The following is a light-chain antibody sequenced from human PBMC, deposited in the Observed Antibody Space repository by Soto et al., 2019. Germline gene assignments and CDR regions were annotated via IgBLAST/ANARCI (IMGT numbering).Light chain of an antibody. CDR3: HQRGAWPLT. CDR1: QSVTNS. V-gene: IGKV3-11*01. CDR2: DAS. J-gene: IGKJ4*01. Sequence: ITLTQSPGTLSLSPGERATLSCRASQSVTNSLAWIQQKPGQAPRLLIYDASKRPSGVPARFSGSGSGTDFTLTISNLEPEDFAVYYCHQRGAWPLTFGGGTTVEI.